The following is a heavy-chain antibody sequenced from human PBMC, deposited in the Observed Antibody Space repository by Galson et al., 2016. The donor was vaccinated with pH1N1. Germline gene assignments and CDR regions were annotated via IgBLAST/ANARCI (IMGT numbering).Heavy chain of an antibody. CDR1: GFSISSSGMG. CDR3: AHREVVITNAFDF. CDR2: IYWDDDK. Sequence: PALVKPTQTLTLTCTFSGFSISSSGMGVGWIRQPPGKALEWLAVIYWDDDKRYSPSLKSRLTITKETSKNHVVLTMTNMDPMDTATFYCAHREVVITNAFDFWGQGTMVTVSS. V-gene: IGHV2-5*02. D-gene: IGHD3-22*01. J-gene: IGHJ3*01.